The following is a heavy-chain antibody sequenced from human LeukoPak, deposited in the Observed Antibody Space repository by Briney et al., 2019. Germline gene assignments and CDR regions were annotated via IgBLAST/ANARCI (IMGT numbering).Heavy chain of an antibody. V-gene: IGHV4-38-2*02. CDR3: ARIAAAGVDY. J-gene: IGHJ4*02. Sequence: KSSETLSLTCTVSGYSISSGYYWGWIRQPPGKGLEWIGSIYYSGSTYYNPSLKSRVTISVDTSKNQFSLKLSSVTAADTAVYYCARIAAAGVDYWGQGTLVTVSS. D-gene: IGHD6-13*01. CDR1: GYSISSGYY. CDR2: IYYSGST.